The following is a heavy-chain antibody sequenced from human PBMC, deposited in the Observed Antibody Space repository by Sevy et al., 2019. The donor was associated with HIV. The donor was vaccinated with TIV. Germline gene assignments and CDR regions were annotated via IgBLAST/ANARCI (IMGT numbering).Heavy chain of an antibody. CDR3: ARASYCSSTSCYWRLFDY. CDR1: GYTFTGYY. V-gene: IGHV1-2*06. CDR2: INPNSGGT. J-gene: IGHJ4*02. D-gene: IGHD2-2*01. Sequence: ASVKVSCKASGYTFTGYYMHWVRQAPGQGLEWMGRINPNSGGTNYAQKFQGRVTMTRDTSISTAYMELSRLRSDDTAVYYCARASYCSSTSCYWRLFDYWGQGTLLTVSS.